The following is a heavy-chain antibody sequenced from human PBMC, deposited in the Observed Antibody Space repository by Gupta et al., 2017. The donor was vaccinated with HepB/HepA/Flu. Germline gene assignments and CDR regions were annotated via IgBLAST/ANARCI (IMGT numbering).Heavy chain of an antibody. D-gene: IGHD3-22*01. CDR2: IIPIFGTA. V-gene: IGHV1-69*01. Sequence: QVQLVQSGAEVKKPGSSVKVSCKASGGTFSSYAISWVRQAPGQGLEWMGGIIPIFGTANYAQKFQGRVTITAEQSTSTAYMELSSLRSEDTAVYYCARGGTSSGYYYWTSFDYWGQGTLVTVSS. CDR1: GGTFSSYA. CDR3: ARGGTSSGYYYWTSFDY. J-gene: IGHJ4*02.